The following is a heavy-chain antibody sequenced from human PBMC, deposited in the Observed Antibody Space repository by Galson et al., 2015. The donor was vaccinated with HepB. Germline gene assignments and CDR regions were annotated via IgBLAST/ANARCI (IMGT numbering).Heavy chain of an antibody. D-gene: IGHD3-22*01. CDR3: AKGGDSSGYFLDY. Sequence: SLRLSCAASGFTFDDYTMHWVRHAPGKGLEWVSLISWDGGSTYYADSVKGRFTISRDNSKNSLYLQMNSLRTEDTALYYCAKGGDSSGYFLDYWGQGTLVTVSS. CDR1: GFTFDDYT. J-gene: IGHJ4*02. CDR2: ISWDGGST. V-gene: IGHV3-43*01.